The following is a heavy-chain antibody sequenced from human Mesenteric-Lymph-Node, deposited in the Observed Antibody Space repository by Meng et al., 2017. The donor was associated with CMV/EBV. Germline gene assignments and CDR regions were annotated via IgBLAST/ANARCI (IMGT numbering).Heavy chain of an antibody. V-gene: IGHV3-49*04. CDR3: GLSLSITYFDY. CDR1: GFTFNTYA. D-gene: IGHD5-12*01. CDR2: IRSKAFGGTI. J-gene: IGHJ4*02. Sequence: GGSLRLSCAASGFTFNTYAMTWVRQAPGKGLEWVGFIRSKAFGGTIEHAASVKGRVTISRDDSKSIAYLQMNSLKTEDTAVYYCGLSLSITYFDYWGQGTLVTVSS.